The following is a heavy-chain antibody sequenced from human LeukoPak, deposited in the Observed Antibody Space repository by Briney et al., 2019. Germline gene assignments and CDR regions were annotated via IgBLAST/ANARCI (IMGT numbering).Heavy chain of an antibody. Sequence: SETLSLTCTVSGGSISSYYWSWIRQPPRKGLEWIGYIYYSGSTNYNPSLKSRVTISVDTSKNQFSLKLSSVTAADTAVYYCARLDSSGYIDYWGQGTLVTVSS. D-gene: IGHD3-22*01. CDR2: IYYSGST. CDR3: ARLDSSGYIDY. J-gene: IGHJ4*02. CDR1: GGSISSYY. V-gene: IGHV4-59*01.